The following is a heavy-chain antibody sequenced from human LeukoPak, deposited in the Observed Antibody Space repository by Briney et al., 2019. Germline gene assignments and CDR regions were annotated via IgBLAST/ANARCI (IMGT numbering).Heavy chain of an antibody. Sequence: SETLSLTCTVSGGSISSGVYYWSWIRQHPGKGLEWIGYIYYSGSTYSNPSLKSRLTMSVDISKNQSSLKLSSVTAADTAVYYCVRGVKGLRGAFDIWGQGTMVTVSS. D-gene: IGHD3-10*01. CDR3: VRGVKGLRGAFDI. CDR2: IYYSGST. CDR1: GGSISSGVYY. J-gene: IGHJ3*02. V-gene: IGHV4-31*03.